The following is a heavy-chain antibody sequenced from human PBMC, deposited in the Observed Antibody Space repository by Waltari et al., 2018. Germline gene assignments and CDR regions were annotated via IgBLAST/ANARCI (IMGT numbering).Heavy chain of an antibody. J-gene: IGHJ5*02. CDR1: GYSFPDSY. CDR3: ARVPIFDWLVSGFDL. Sequence: QVHLVQSGGEVQKPGASVKVCCKASGYSFPDSYIHWVRQAPGQGLEWMGWINPNSGATNYAQKLQDRVTVTRDTSSSTAYMELSSLTSGDTAVYYCARVPIFDWLVSGFDLWGQGTLVTVSS. D-gene: IGHD3-9*01. CDR2: INPNSGAT. V-gene: IGHV1-2*02.